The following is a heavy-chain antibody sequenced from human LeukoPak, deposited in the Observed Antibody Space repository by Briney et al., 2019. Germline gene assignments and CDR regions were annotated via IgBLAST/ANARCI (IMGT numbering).Heavy chain of an antibody. Sequence: SETLSLTCTVSGGPISSASYYWSWIRQPAGKGLEWIGRISISGSTNYNPSLKSRITISVDTSKNNFSLKLSSVTAADTAVYYCARDSSSGHWYFDLWGRGTLVTVSS. D-gene: IGHD3-22*01. CDR1: GGPISSASYY. J-gene: IGHJ2*01. CDR2: ISISGST. CDR3: ARDSSSGHWYFDL. V-gene: IGHV4-61*02.